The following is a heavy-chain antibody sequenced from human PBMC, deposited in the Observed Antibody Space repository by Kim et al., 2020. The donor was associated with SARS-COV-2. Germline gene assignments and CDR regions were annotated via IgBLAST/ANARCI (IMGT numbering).Heavy chain of an antibody. D-gene: IGHD3-22*01. Sequence: GGSLRLSCAASGFTFSSYAMSWVRQAPGKGLEWVSAISGSGGSTYYADSVKGRFTISRDNSKNTLYLQMNSLRAEDTAVYYCAKDIGSSGYISHDAFDIWGQGTMVTVSS. CDR3: AKDIGSSGYISHDAFDI. CDR2: ISGSGGST. V-gene: IGHV3-23*01. CDR1: GFTFSSYA. J-gene: IGHJ3*02.